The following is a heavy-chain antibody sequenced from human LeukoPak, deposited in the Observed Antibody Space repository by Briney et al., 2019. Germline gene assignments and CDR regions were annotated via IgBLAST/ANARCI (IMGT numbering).Heavy chain of an antibody. CDR3: ARADGYYDSFYF. D-gene: IGHD3-22*01. CDR2: INPNSGGT. CDR1: GYTFTGYY. J-gene: IGHJ4*02. Sequence: ASVKVSCKASGYTFTGYYMHWVRQAPGEGLEWMGWINPNSGGTNYAQKLQGRVTMTRDTSISTAYMELSSLRSDDTAVYYCARADGYYDSFYFWGQGTLVTVSS. V-gene: IGHV1-2*02.